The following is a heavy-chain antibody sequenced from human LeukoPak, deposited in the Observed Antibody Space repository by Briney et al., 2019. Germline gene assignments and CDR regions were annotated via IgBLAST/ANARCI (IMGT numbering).Heavy chain of an antibody. Sequence: SVKVSCKASGGTFSSHAINWVRQAPGQGLECMGGIIPILWTPKYAQKFHGRVTITADESTSTVYMAASSLRSADTAVYYCSRDYAPHSCAAGQLDWGQGTRVTVSS. CDR3: SRDYAPHSCAAGQLD. J-gene: IGHJ4*02. V-gene: IGHV1-69*01. CDR1: GGTFSSHA. D-gene: IGHD3-16*01. CDR2: IIPILWTP.